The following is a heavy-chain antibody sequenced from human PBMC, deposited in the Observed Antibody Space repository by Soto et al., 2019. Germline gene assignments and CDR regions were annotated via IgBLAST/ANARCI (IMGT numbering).Heavy chain of an antibody. D-gene: IGHD3-22*01. CDR1: GGSFSGYY. V-gene: IGHV4-34*01. Sequence: SETLSLTCAVYGGSFSGYYWSWIRQPPGKGLEWIGEINHSGSTNYNPSLKSRVTVSVDTSKNQFSLKLSSVTAADTAVYYCARRLNYYDSSGYYSSWGQGTLVTVSS. CDR3: ARRLNYYDSSGYYSS. J-gene: IGHJ5*02. CDR2: INHSGST.